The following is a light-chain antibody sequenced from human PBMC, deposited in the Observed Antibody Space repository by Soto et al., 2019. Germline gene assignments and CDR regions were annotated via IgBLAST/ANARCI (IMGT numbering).Light chain of an antibody. CDR1: QSVSSNY. Sequence: EIVLTQSPGTLSLSPGDSATLSCWASQSVSSNYLAWYQQRPGQAPRLLIYDASRRATGIPDRFSGGGSVTDVTLTISRLEPEDFAVYFCQQYGTSPQPFGQGTKVEIK. J-gene: IGKJ1*01. CDR3: QQYGTSPQP. CDR2: DAS. V-gene: IGKV3-20*01.